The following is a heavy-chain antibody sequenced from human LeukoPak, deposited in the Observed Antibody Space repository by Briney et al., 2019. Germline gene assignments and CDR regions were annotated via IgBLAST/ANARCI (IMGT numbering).Heavy chain of an antibody. CDR1: GVSVSSGTYY. Sequence: SETLSLTCTVSGVSVSSGTYYWTWIRQPAGKGLEWIGRIYISGSTNFDPSLKSRVSILDTSQNQFSLKLSSVTAADTAVYYCAREGAARNFDYWGQGILVTVSS. J-gene: IGHJ4*02. CDR3: AREGAARNFDY. D-gene: IGHD6-6*01. V-gene: IGHV4-61*02. CDR2: IYISGST.